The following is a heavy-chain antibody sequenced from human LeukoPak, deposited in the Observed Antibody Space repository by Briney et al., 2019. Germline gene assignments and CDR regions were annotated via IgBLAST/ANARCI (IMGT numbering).Heavy chain of an antibody. CDR1: GFTFSTSW. J-gene: IGHJ4*02. D-gene: IGHD3-10*01. V-gene: IGHV3-74*01. CDR3: ASALRGVITN. CDR2: ISSDGSIT. Sequence: GGSLRLSCAASGFTFSTSWMHWVRQAPGKGLVWVSRISSDGSITDYADCVKGRFTISRGNAKNTLYLQMNSLRAEDTAVYYCASALRGVITNWGQGTLVTVSS.